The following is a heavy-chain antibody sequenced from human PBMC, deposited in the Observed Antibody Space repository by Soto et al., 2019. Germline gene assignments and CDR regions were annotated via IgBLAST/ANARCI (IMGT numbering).Heavy chain of an antibody. D-gene: IGHD7-27*01. V-gene: IGHV4-59*08. CDR2: IYYSGST. CDR3: ARRWGRTFDY. Sequence: PSETLSLTCTVSGASVSSGYWSWIRQPPGKGLERIGYIYYSGSTNYNPSLKSRVTISVDTSKNQFSLKLSSVTAADTAVYYCARRWGRTFDYWGQGTLVTVSS. CDR1: GASVSSGY. J-gene: IGHJ4*02.